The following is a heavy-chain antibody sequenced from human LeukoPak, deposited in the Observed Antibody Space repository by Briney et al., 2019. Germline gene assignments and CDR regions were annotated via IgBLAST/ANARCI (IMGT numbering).Heavy chain of an antibody. CDR3: ARVYTYCSSTSCYPGAHNWFDP. CDR2: IYYSGST. V-gene: IGHV4-39*07. J-gene: IGHJ5*02. D-gene: IGHD2-2*01. CDR1: GGSISSSSYY. Sequence: SETLSLTCTVSGGSISSSSYYWGWIRQPPGKGLEWIGSIYYSGSTNYNPSLKSRVTISVDTSKNQFSLKLSSVTAADTAVYYCARVYTYCSSTSCYPGAHNWFDPWGQGTLVTVSS.